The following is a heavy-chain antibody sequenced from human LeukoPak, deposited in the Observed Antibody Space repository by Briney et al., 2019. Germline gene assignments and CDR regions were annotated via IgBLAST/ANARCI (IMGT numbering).Heavy chain of an antibody. CDR2: IYYTGST. CDR1: GGSISTYY. V-gene: IGHV4-59*12. J-gene: IGHJ4*02. CDR3: AREGPPVHYTGYYDY. Sequence: SETLSLTCTVSGGSISTYYWSWIRQPPGKGLEWIGYIYYTGSTNYNPSLKSRVTISVDTSKNQFSLKLSSVTAADTAVYYCAREGPPVHYTGYYDYWGQGTLVTVSS. D-gene: IGHD3-9*01.